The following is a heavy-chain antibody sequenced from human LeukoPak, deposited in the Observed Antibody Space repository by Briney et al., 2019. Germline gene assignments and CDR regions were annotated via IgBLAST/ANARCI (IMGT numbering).Heavy chain of an antibody. CDR1: GGSFSCYY. V-gene: IGHV4-34*01. Sequence: KPSETLSLTCAVCGGSFSCYYWSGIHQPPGKGGEWIGEINHSASSNYNPSLQSRVTISVDTSINTSSLQLSTVTAADTAVYYCARRRNIVVVPAEARWFDPWGQGTLVTVSS. CDR3: ARRRNIVVVPAEARWFDP. D-gene: IGHD2-2*01. CDR2: INHSASS. J-gene: IGHJ5*02.